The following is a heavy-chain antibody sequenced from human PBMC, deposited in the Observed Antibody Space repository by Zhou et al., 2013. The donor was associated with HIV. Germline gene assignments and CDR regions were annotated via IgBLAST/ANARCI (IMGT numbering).Heavy chain of an antibody. V-gene: IGHV1-69*01. D-gene: IGHD3-22*01. Sequence: QVQLVQSGAELKKPGASVSISCNTSGYTFTSHFIHWVRQAPGQGLEWMGGIIPFFGTPNYAQKFQGRVAITAAESTRTAYMELSSLRSEDTAVYYCARCYYDNSGCDFWGRGTLVTVSS. J-gene: IGHJ4*02. CDR3: ARCYYDNSGCDF. CDR1: GYTFTSHF. CDR2: IIPFFGTP.